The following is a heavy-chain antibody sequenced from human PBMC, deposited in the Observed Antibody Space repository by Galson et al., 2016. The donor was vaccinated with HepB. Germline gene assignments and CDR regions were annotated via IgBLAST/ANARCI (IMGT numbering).Heavy chain of an antibody. CDR2: VAYDGGNK. CDR1: GFSLDDYA. D-gene: IGHD7-27*01. Sequence: SLRLSCAASGFSLDDYAMHWVRQAPAKGLEWVAAVAYDGGNKYYTDSVRGRFAISRDNSKNTLYLQMDSLRTEDTAVYYCAKSLGVRGDYFDYWGQGTLVTVSS. J-gene: IGHJ4*02. V-gene: IGHV3-30*18. CDR3: AKSLGVRGDYFDY.